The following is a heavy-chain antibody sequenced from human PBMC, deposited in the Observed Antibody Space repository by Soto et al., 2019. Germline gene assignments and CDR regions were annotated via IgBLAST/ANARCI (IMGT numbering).Heavy chain of an antibody. D-gene: IGHD2-8*02. Sequence: PSETLSLTSTVSGGSISSYYWSWIRQPPGKGLEWIGYIYYSGSTNYNPSLKSRVTISVDTSKNQFSLKLSSVTAADTAVYYCARAYWWFDPWGQGTLVTVS. CDR2: IYYSGST. CDR1: GGSISSYY. J-gene: IGHJ5*02. CDR3: ARAYWWFDP. V-gene: IGHV4-59*01.